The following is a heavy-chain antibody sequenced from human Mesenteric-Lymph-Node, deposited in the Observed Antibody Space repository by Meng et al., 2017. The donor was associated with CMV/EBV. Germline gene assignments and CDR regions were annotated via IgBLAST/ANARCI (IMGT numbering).Heavy chain of an antibody. CDR1: GYTFTGYY. CDR3: ARGGYRLLGSYYYYGMDV. Sequence: ASVKVSCKASGYTFTGYYMHWVRQAPGQGLEWMGWINPNSGGTNYAQKFQGRVTMTRDTSISTAYMELSRLRSDDTAVYYCARGGYRLLGSYYYYGMDVWGQGTTVTVSS. CDR2: INPNSGGT. J-gene: IGHJ6*02. D-gene: IGHD2-2*01. V-gene: IGHV1-2*02.